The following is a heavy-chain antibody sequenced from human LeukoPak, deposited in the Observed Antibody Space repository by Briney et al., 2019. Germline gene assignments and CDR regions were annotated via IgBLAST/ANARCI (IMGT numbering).Heavy chain of an antibody. CDR1: GFTFSSYG. Sequence: GRSLRLSCAASGFTFSSYGMHWVRQAPGKGLEWVAVIWYDGSNKYYADSVKRRFTISRDNSKNTLYLQMNSLRAEDTAVYYCAREDRAAAADNYYYYYGMDVWGQGTTVTASS. J-gene: IGHJ6*02. CDR2: IWYDGSNK. D-gene: IGHD6-13*01. V-gene: IGHV3-33*01. CDR3: AREDRAAAADNYYYYYGMDV.